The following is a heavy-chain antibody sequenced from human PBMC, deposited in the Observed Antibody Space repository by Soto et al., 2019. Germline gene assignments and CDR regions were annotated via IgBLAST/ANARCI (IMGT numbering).Heavy chain of an antibody. Sequence: EVQLVESGGGLVKPGGSLRLSCAASGFTFSNAWINWVRRAPGKGLEWVGRIKSKTDGGTTDYAEPVKGRFAISRDDSNNMVYLQMNSLKIEDTAVYYCTTDSYSTIIIVRFDYWGHGTLVTVSS. D-gene: IGHD3-22*01. CDR3: TTDSYSTIIIVRFDY. V-gene: IGHV3-15*07. J-gene: IGHJ4*01. CDR2: IKSKTDGGTT. CDR1: GFTFSNAW.